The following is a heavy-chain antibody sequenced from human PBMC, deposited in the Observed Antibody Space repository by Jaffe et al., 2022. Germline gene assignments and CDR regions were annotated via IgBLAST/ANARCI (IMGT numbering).Heavy chain of an antibody. Sequence: QVQLVESGGGVVQPGGSLRLSCAASGFTFSSYGMHWVRQAPGKGLEWVAFIRYDGSNKYYADSVKGRFTISRDNSKNTLYLQMNSLRAEDTAVYYCAKDGNPPALDYWGQGTLVTVSS. CDR1: GFTFSSYG. D-gene: IGHD2-15*01. CDR3: AKDGNPPALDY. CDR2: IRYDGSNK. J-gene: IGHJ4*02. V-gene: IGHV3-30*02.